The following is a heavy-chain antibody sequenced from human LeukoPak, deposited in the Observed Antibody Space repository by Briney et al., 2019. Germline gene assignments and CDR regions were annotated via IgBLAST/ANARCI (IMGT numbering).Heavy chain of an antibody. J-gene: IGHJ4*02. CDR1: GFTFSSYA. D-gene: IGHD3-10*01. Sequence: GGSLRLSCAASGFTFSSYAMHWVRQAPGKGLEWVAVISYDGSNKYYADSVKGRFTISRDNSKNTLYLQMNSLRADDTAVYYCARDAPMVRGVIDYWGQGTLVTVSS. CDR3: ARDAPMVRGVIDY. CDR2: ISYDGSNK. V-gene: IGHV3-30*04.